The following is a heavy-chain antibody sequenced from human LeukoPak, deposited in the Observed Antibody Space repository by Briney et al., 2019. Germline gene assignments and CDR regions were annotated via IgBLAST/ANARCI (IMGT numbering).Heavy chain of an antibody. CDR2: IIPIFGTA. D-gene: IGHD2-2*01. CDR3: ARKYCSSSSCWGLDP. CDR1: GGTFSSYA. Sequence: GASVKVSCKASGGTFSSYAISWVRQAPGQGLEWMGGIIPIFGTANYAQKFQGRVTITADESTSTAYMELSSLRSEDTAVYYCARKYCSSSSCWGLDPWGQGTLVTVSS. V-gene: IGHV1-69*01. J-gene: IGHJ5*01.